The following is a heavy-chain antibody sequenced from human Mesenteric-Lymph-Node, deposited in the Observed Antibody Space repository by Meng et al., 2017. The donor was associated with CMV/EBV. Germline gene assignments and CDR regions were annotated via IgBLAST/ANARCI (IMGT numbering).Heavy chain of an antibody. Sequence: GGSLRLSCAASGFTFSSYSMNWVRQAPGKGLEWVSSISSSSSYIYYADSVKGRFTISRDNAKNSLYLQMNSLRAEDAAVYYCARGGVVITPIDYWGQGTLVTVSS. CDR2: ISSSSSYI. CDR3: ARGGVVITPIDY. CDR1: GFTFSSYS. D-gene: IGHD2-21*01. V-gene: IGHV3-21*01. J-gene: IGHJ4*02.